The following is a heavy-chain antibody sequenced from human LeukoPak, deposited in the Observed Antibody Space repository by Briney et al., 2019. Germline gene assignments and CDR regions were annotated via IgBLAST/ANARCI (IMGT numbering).Heavy chain of an antibody. CDR3: ARDLAGYFGSQH. Sequence: PGRSLRLSCAASGFTFSSYGMHWVRQAPGKGLEWVAVISYDGSNKYYADSVKGRFTISRDNSKNTLYLQMNSLRAEDTAVYYCARDLAGYFGSQHWGQGTLVTVSS. D-gene: IGHD3-10*01. V-gene: IGHV3-30*03. CDR1: GFTFSSYG. J-gene: IGHJ4*02. CDR2: ISYDGSNK.